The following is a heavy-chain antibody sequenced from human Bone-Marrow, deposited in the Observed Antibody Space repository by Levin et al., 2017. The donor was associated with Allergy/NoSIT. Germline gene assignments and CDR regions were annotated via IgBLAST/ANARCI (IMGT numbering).Heavy chain of an antibody. D-gene: IGHD2-21*01. J-gene: IGHJ3*02. CDR1: GFTFSYYS. CDR2: IWNDGSNK. V-gene: IGHV3-33*01. Sequence: QTGGSLRLSCAASGFTFSYYSMHWVRQAPDKGLEWVAMIWNDGSNKYYADSVKGRFTISRDNSKNTAYVQMNSLRDEDTAVYYCAREDVVREIRSFDIWGQGTMVTVSS. CDR3: AREDVVREIRSFDI.